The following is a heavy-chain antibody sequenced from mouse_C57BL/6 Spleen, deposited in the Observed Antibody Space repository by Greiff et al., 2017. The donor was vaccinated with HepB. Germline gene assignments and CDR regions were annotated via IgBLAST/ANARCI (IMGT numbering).Heavy chain of an antibody. CDR1: GYTFTDYE. J-gene: IGHJ4*01. CDR2: IDPETGGT. Sequence: QVQLQQSGAELVRPGASVTLSCKASGYTFTDYEMHWVKQTPVHGLEWIGAIDPETGGTAYNQKFKGKAILTADKSSSTAYMELRSLTSEDSAVYYCTRGDYGIYAMDYWGQGTSVTVSS. V-gene: IGHV1-15*01. CDR3: TRGDYGIYAMDY. D-gene: IGHD1-2*01.